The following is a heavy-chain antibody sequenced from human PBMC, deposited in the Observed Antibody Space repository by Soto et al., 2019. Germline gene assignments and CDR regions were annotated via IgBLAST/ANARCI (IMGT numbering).Heavy chain of an antibody. D-gene: IGHD5-12*01. CDR3: ARMGRDGYTFLLSFDY. CDR1: GFTFSSYG. Sequence: PGGSLRLSCAASGFTFSSYGMHWVRQAPGKGLEWVAVIWYDGSNKYYADSVKSRFTISRDNSKNTLYLQMNSLRAEDTAVYYCARMGRDGYTFLLSFDYWGQGTLVTVSS. V-gene: IGHV3-33*01. J-gene: IGHJ4*02. CDR2: IWYDGSNK.